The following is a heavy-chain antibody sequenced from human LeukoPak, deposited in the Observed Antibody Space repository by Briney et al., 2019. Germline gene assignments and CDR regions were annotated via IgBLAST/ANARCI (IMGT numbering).Heavy chain of an antibody. CDR1: GGSFSGYY. CDR2: INHSGST. J-gene: IGHJ5*02. D-gene: IGHD5-18*01. CDR3: APRGDIEHSYGYGKWFDP. V-gene: IGHV4-34*01. Sequence: PSETLSLTCAVYGGSFSGYYWSWIRQPPGKGLEWIGEINHSGSTNYQPSLKSRVTISVDTSKNQYSLRLSSVTAADTAVYYCAPRGDIEHSYGYGKWFDPWGQGTRVTVS.